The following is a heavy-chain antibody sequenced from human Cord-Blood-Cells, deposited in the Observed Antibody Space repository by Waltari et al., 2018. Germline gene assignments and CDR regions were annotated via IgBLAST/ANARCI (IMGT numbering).Heavy chain of an antibody. CDR2: IYTSGST. Sequence: QVQLQESGPGLVKPSETLSLTCTVSGGSISSYYWSWIRQPAGKGLEWIGRIYTSGSTNCSPSLKSRVTMSVDTSKNQFSLKLSSVTAADTAVYYCAREDYQLLPNYYYYYMDVWGKGTTVTVSS. CDR1: GGSISSYY. J-gene: IGHJ6*03. D-gene: IGHD2-2*01. V-gene: IGHV4-4*07. CDR3: AREDYQLLPNYYYYYMDV.